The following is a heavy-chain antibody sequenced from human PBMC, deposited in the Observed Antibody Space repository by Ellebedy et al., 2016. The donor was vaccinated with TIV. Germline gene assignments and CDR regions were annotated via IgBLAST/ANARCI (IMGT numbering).Heavy chain of an antibody. V-gene: IGHV1-46*01. CDR3: ARFIPYGDYVEGIVDYYGMDV. CDR2: INPSGGST. D-gene: IGHD4-17*01. CDR1: GGTFSSYA. Sequence: ASVKVSXXASGGTFSSYAISWVRQAPGQGLEWMGIINPSGGSTSYAQKFQGRVTMTRDTSTSTVYMELSSLRSEDTAVYYCARFIPYGDYVEGIVDYYGMDVWGQGTTVTVSS. J-gene: IGHJ6*02.